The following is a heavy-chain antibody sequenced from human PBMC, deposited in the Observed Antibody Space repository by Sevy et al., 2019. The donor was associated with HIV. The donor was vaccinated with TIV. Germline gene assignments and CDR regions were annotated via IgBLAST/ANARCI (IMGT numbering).Heavy chain of an antibody. CDR3: SSMSITLFGVVPYLDGMDV. CDR2: ISAYNGNT. CDR1: GYTFTSYG. V-gene: IGHV1-18*01. Sequence: ASVKVSCKASGYTFTSYGISWVRQAPGQGLEWMGWISAYNGNTNYAQKLQGRVTMTTDTSTSTAYMELGSLRSDDTAVYYCSSMSITLFGVVPYLDGMDVWGQGTTVTVSS. J-gene: IGHJ6*02. D-gene: IGHD3-3*01.